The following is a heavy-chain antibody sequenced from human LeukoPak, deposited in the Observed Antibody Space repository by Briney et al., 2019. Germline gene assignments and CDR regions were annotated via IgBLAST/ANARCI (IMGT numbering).Heavy chain of an antibody. CDR1: GYSFTNYW. CDR2: IHSADSNT. D-gene: IGHD4-17*01. Sequence: KSGESLKISCKDSGYSFTNYWIGWVRQMPGKGLEWMGIIHSADSNTKYSPXFQGQVTISADKSISTAYLQWSGLKASDTAMYYCAGARHGDYRWDYWGQGTLVTVSS. V-gene: IGHV5-51*01. CDR3: AGARHGDYRWDY. J-gene: IGHJ4*02.